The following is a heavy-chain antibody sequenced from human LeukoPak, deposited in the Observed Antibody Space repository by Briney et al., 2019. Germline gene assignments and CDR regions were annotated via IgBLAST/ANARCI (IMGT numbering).Heavy chain of an antibody. D-gene: IGHD6-13*01. CDR2: IKQDGSEK. V-gene: IGHV3-7*01. Sequence: GGSLRLSCAASGFTVSSYWMSWVRQAPGKGLEWVANIKQDGSEKYYVDSVKGRFTISRDNAKNSLYLQMNSLRAEDTAVYYCASVAFVLAAGIGGYFDYRGQGTLVTVSS. CDR1: GFTVSSYW. J-gene: IGHJ4*02. CDR3: ASVAFVLAAGIGGYFDY.